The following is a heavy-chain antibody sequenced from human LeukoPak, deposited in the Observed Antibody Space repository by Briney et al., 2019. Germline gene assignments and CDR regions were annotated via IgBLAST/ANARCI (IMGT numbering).Heavy chain of an antibody. CDR1: GYTFTDYY. V-gene: IGHV1-69-2*01. CDR2: VDPEDGET. CDR3: ATVNRRGRWLRFLGHYYYMDV. D-gene: IGHD3-3*01. Sequence: ASVTVSCKASGYTFTDYYMHWVHQAPGKGLGWMGRVDPEDGETIYAEKFQGRVTITADTSTDTAYMELSSLRSEDTAVYYCATVNRRGRWLRFLGHYYYMDVWGKGTTVTVSS. J-gene: IGHJ6*03.